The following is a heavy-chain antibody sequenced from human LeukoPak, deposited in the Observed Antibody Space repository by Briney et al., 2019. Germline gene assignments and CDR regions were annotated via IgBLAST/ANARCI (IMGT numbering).Heavy chain of an antibody. Sequence: SETLSLTCAVYGGSFSGYYWSWIRQPPGKGLEWIGEINHSGSTNYNPSLKSRVTISVDTSKNQFSLKLSSVTAADTAVYYCAGARKGWYYYYGMDVWGQGTTVTVSS. CDR2: INHSGST. CDR3: AGARKGWYYYYGMDV. J-gene: IGHJ6*02. D-gene: IGHD6-19*01. V-gene: IGHV4-34*01. CDR1: GGSFSGYY.